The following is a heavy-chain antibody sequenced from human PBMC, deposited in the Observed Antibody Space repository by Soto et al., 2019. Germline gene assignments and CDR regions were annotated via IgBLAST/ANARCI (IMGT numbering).Heavy chain of an antibody. CDR3: ATGYCSGGSCLTRGEDAFDI. J-gene: IGHJ3*02. CDR2: ISSSSSYI. D-gene: IGHD2-15*01. V-gene: IGHV3-21*01. Sequence: EVQLVESGGGLVKPGGSLRLSCAASGFTFSSYSMNWVRQAPGKGLEWVSSISSSSSYIYYADSVKGRFTISRDNAKNSLYLQMNSLRAEDTAVYYCATGYCSGGSCLTRGEDAFDIWGQGTMVTVS. CDR1: GFTFSSYS.